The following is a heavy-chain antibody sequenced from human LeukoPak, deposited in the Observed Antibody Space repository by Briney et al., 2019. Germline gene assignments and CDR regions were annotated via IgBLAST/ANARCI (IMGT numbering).Heavy chain of an antibody. V-gene: IGHV3-23*01. J-gene: IGHJ4*02. CDR3: ANAPVYSSSWYGFYY. D-gene: IGHD6-13*01. Sequence: GGSLRLSCAASELTFSSYAMTWVRQAPGKGLEWVSTISSSGGTTHYADSVKGRFTISRDNSKNTLYLQMNSLRAEDTAVYYCANAPVYSSSWYGFYYWGQGTQVTVSS. CDR1: ELTFSSYA. CDR2: ISSSGGTT.